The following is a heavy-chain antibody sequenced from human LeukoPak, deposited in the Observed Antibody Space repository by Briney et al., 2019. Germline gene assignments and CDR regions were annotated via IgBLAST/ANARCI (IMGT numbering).Heavy chain of an antibody. D-gene: IGHD3-10*01. CDR1: GFTFSSYA. V-gene: IGHV3-53*01. J-gene: IGHJ6*03. Sequence: PGGSLRLSCAASGFTFSSYAMHWVRQAPGKGLQWVSVIRKNAITYYADTVKGRFTISRDNSKNMVYLQMNSLRAEDTAVYYCARSLRVRGVPDYMDVWGKGTTVTISS. CDR2: IRKNAIT. CDR3: ARSLRVRGVPDYMDV.